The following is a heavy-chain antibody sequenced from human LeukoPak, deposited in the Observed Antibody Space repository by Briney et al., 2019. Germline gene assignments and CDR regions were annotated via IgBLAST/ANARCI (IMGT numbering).Heavy chain of an antibody. V-gene: IGHV4-59*08. D-gene: IGHD2-15*01. CDR2: IYYTGNT. J-gene: IGHJ4*02. Sequence: KPSETLSLTCTVSGGSISSYYWSWIRQPAGKGLEWIGYIYYTGNTNYNPSLESRVIISVDTSKNQFSLKLSSVTAADTAVYYCARHECGGSCYPEDYWGQGTLVTVSS. CDR1: GGSISSYY. CDR3: ARHECGGSCYPEDY.